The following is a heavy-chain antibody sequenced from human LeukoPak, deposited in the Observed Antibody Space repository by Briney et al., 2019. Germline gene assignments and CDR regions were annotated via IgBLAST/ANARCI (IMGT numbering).Heavy chain of an antibody. V-gene: IGHV3-23*01. D-gene: IGHD6-13*01. CDR3: AKGAAAGKVDWFDP. CDR1: GFTFSNFA. Sequence: GGSLRLSCAASGFTFSNFAMMWVRQAPGTGLQWVSTITGYGATFYADSVRRRFTIFRDTSMNTLFLQMNSLGAEDTAVYYCAKGAAAGKVDWFDPWGQGTLVTVSS. CDR2: ITGYGAT. J-gene: IGHJ5*02.